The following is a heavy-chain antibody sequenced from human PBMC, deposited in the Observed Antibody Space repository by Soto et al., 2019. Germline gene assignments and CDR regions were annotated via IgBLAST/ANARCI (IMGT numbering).Heavy chain of an antibody. J-gene: IGHJ4*02. Sequence: ASVKVSCKASGGTFSSYSISWVRQAPGQGLEWMGGIIPIFGTANYAQKFQGRVTITADESTSTAYMELSSLRSEDTAVYYCASEDSSSPPYYSIGFWGQGTLVTVAS. CDR2: IIPIFGTA. V-gene: IGHV1-69*13. CDR1: GGTFSSYS. D-gene: IGHD3-22*01. CDR3: ASEDSSSPPYYSIGF.